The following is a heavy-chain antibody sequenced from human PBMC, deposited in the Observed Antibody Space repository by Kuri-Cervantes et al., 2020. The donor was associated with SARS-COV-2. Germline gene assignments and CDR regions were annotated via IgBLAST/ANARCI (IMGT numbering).Heavy chain of an antibody. D-gene: IGHD3-3*01. CDR3: ARHKAIITIFGVDYYYYGMDV. CDR2: IYYSGST. CDR1: GGSISSYY. Sequence: SETLSLTCTVSGGSISSYYWSWIRQPPGKGLKWIGYIYYSGSTNYNPSLKSRVTISVDTSKNQFSLKLSSVTAADTAVYYCARHKAIITIFGVDYYYYGMDVWGQGTTVTVSS. J-gene: IGHJ6*02. V-gene: IGHV4-59*08.